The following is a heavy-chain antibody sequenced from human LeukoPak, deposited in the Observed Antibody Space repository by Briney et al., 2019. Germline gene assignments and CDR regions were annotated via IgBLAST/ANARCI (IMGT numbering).Heavy chain of an antibody. D-gene: IGHD5-24*01. CDR1: GGSISSSIYY. CDR2: IYYSGST. CDR3: ARRMATNPKYCFDY. V-gene: IGHV4-39*01. J-gene: IGHJ4*02. Sequence: SETLSLTCTVSGGSISSSIYYWGWIRQPPGKGLEWIGNIYYSGSTYDNPSLRGRVTISVDTSKNQFSLKLSSVTAADTAVYYCARRMATNPKYCFDYWGQGTLVTVSS.